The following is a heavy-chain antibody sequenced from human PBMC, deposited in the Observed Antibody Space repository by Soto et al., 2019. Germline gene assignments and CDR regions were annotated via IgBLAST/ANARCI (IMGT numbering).Heavy chain of an antibody. CDR3: ARDHRDYGDYAGGDAFDI. Sequence: SETLSLTCAAYGGSFSGYYWSWIRQPPGKGLEWIGEINHSGSTNYNPSLKSRVTISVDTSKNQFSLKLSSVTAADTAVYYCARDHRDYGDYAGGDAFDIWGQGTMVTVSS. V-gene: IGHV4-34*01. CDR2: INHSGST. CDR1: GGSFSGYY. J-gene: IGHJ3*02. D-gene: IGHD4-17*01.